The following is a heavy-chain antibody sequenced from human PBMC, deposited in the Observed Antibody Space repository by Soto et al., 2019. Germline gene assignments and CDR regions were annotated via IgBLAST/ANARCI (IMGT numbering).Heavy chain of an antibody. Sequence: PSETLSLTCTVSGDSIRSGTYSWDWLRQSPGKGLEWIGCFWSTGATYYNPSLKGRPTISLDTSKNQFSLNLNFVTAADTGVYFCARRPLGYFDSWGRGIQVTVSS. CDR1: GDSIRSGTYS. V-gene: IGHV4-39*01. CDR3: ARRPLGYFDS. J-gene: IGHJ4*02. D-gene: IGHD6-13*01. CDR2: FWSTGAT.